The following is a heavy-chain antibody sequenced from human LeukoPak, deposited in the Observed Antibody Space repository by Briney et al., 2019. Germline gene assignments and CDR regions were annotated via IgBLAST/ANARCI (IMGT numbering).Heavy chain of an antibody. V-gene: IGHV3-49*04. J-gene: IGHJ6*03. D-gene: IGHD2-2*02. CDR2: IRCKGYRVLP. Sequence: GGSLRLXCTACGFTYGDYAMSWVRQAPGKGLGWVGFIRCKGYRVLPEYAASVKGRFTISRDDSKSIAYLQMNSLKTEDTAVYYCTVVPAAIMGYYYYYMDVWGKGNTVTVSS. CDR1: GFTYGDYA. CDR3: TVVPAAIMGYYYYYMDV.